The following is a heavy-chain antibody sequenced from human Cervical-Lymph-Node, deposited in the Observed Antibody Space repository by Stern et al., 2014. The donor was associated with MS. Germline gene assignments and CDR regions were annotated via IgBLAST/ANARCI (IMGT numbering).Heavy chain of an antibody. CDR3: AKAAVPTGYYYYYGMDV. J-gene: IGHJ6*02. V-gene: IGHV3-30*18. CDR2: ISYDGSKK. CDR1: GFTFPSYG. Sequence: VQLVESGGGVVQPGRSLRLSWVASGFTFPSYGMYWVRQGPGKGLDWVAFISYDGSKKYYADSVKGRFTISRDNGRYTLSLQMNTLRGEDSAVYYCAKAAVPTGYYYYYGMDVWGQGTTVTASS. D-gene: IGHD6-19*01.